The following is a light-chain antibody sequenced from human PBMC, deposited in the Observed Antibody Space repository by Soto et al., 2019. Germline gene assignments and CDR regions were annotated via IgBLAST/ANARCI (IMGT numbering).Light chain of an antibody. J-gene: IGKJ1*01. CDR2: GAF. V-gene: IGKV3-20*01. CDR1: QNIYNNF. CDR3: QQDGSSVWT. Sequence: EIVLTQSPGTLSLSPGERATLSCRASQNIYNNFLAWYQQIPGQAPRLLIHGAFSSATGIPDRFSGRGSGTDFTLTISRLEPEDFAVYYCQQDGSSVWTFGQGTKVEIK.